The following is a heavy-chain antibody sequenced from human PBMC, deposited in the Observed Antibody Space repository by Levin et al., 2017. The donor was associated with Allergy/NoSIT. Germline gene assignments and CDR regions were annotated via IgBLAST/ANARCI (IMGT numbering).Heavy chain of an antibody. V-gene: IGHV6-1*01. CDR3: ARESEAPTTFYLDY. CDR2: TYYRSKWYT. J-gene: IGHJ4*02. Sequence: SETLSLTCAISGDSVSNSIVTWNWIRQSPSRGLEWLGRTYYRSKWYTDFALSLKSRITIYPDTSKNQFSLQLNSVTPEDTAVYYCARESEAPTTFYLDYWGQGTVVTVSS. CDR1: GDSVSNSIVT. D-gene: IGHD1-26*01.